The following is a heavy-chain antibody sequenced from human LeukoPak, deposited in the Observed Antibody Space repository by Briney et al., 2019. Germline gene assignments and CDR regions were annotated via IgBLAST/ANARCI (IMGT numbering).Heavy chain of an antibody. CDR3: VRDRGTYRPIDY. V-gene: IGHV3-7*03. CDR2: IKQDGSEK. D-gene: IGHD1-26*01. CDR1: GFTFSSYW. Sequence: GGSLRLSCAASGFTFSSYWMIWVRQAPGKGLEWVANIKQDGSEKYYVDSVKGRFTISRDNAKNSLYLQMNSLRAEDTAIYYCVRDRGTYRPIDYWGQGTLVTVSS. J-gene: IGHJ4*02.